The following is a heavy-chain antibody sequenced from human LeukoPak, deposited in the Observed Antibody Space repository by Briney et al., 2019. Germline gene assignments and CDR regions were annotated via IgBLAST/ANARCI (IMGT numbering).Heavy chain of an antibody. D-gene: IGHD3-16*01. Sequence: TSETLSLTCAVYGGSFSGYYWSWIRQPPGKGLEWIGEINHSGSTNYNPSLKSRVTISVDTSKNQFSLKLSSVTAADTAVYYCASTNYDYVWGSFHRFDPWGQGTLVTVSS. J-gene: IGHJ5*02. CDR1: GGSFSGYY. V-gene: IGHV4-34*01. CDR2: INHSGST. CDR3: ASTNYDYVWGSFHRFDP.